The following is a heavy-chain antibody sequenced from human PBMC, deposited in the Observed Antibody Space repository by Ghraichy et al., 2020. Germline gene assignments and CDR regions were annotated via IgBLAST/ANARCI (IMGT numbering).Heavy chain of an antibody. Sequence: GGSLRLSCAASGFTFSSYAMSWVRQAPGKGLEWVSAISGSGGSTYYADSVKGRFTISRDNSKNTLYLQMNSLRAEDTAVYYCASTNAMVRGVISYYWYFDLWGRGTLVTVSS. V-gene: IGHV3-23*01. CDR3: ASTNAMVRGVISYYWYFDL. CDR2: ISGSGGST. CDR1: GFTFSSYA. D-gene: IGHD3-10*01. J-gene: IGHJ2*01.